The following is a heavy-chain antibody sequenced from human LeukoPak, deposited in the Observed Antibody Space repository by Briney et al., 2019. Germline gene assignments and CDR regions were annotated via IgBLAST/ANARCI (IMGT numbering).Heavy chain of an antibody. V-gene: IGHV3-30-3*01. Sequence: GGSLRLSCAASGFTFSSYAMHWVRQAPGKGLEWVAVISYDGSNKYYADSVKGRFTISRDNSKNTLYLQMNSLRAEDTAVYYCASIGDYDDYWGQGTLVTVSS. CDR2: ISYDGSNK. CDR1: GFTFSSYA. CDR3: ASIGDYDDY. J-gene: IGHJ4*02.